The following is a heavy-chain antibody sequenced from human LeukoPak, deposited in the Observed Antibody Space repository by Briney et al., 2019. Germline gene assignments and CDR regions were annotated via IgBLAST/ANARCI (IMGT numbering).Heavy chain of an antibody. CDR3: ARERDSITFGGVIANYFDY. V-gene: IGHV1-2*06. D-gene: IGHD3-16*02. J-gene: IGHJ4*02. Sequence: ASVKVSCKASGYTFTRYYMHWVRQAPGQGREGMGRINPNSGGTNYAQKFQGRVTMTRDTSISTAYMELSRLRSDDTAVYYCARERDSITFGGVIANYFDYWGQGTLVTVSS. CDR2: INPNSGGT. CDR1: GYTFTRYY.